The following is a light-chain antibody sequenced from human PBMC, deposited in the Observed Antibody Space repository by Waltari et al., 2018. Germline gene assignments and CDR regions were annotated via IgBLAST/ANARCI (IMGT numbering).Light chain of an antibody. Sequence: AIQMTQSPSSLYASVGDRVTITCRASQDIGYDLGWYQQKPGKAPKVRRYDASILQTRVPSRFSGSGSGTDFTLTITSLQPEDFATYYCLQDFHYPLSFGGGTKVEI. CDR3: LQDFHYPLS. J-gene: IGKJ4*01. CDR1: QDIGYD. V-gene: IGKV1-6*02. CDR2: DAS.